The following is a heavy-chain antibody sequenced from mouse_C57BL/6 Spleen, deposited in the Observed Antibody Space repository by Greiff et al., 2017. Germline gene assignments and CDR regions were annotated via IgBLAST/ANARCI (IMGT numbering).Heavy chain of an antibody. CDR3: ARNPYYGSSLYYAMDY. CDR1: GYAFSSSW. J-gene: IGHJ4*01. CDR2: IYPGDGDT. V-gene: IGHV1-82*01. D-gene: IGHD1-1*01. Sequence: QVQLKESGPELVKPGASVKISCKASGYAFSSSWMNWVKQRPGKGLEWIGRIYPGDGDTNYNGKFKGKATLTADKSSSTAYMQLSSLTSEDSAVYFCARNPYYGSSLYYAMDYWGQGTSVTVSS.